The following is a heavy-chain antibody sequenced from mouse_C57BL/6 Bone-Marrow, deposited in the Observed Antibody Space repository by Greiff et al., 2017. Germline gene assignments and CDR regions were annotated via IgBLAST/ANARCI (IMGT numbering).Heavy chain of an antibody. CDR2: INPSNGGT. V-gene: IGHV1S81*02. CDR3: TREGYSYYFDY. Sequence: VQLVESGAELVKPGASVKLSCKASGYTFTSYYMYWVKQRPGQGLEWIGGINPSNGGTNFNETFKSKATLTVDKSSSTAYMQLSSLTSEDSAVYYCTREGYSYYFDYWGQGTTLTVSS. D-gene: IGHD2-3*01. J-gene: IGHJ2*01. CDR1: GYTFTSYY.